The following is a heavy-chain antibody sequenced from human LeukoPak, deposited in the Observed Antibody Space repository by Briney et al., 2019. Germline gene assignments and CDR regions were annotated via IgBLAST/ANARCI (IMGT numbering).Heavy chain of an antibody. D-gene: IGHD1-26*01. CDR3: VVGATTDLFDY. CDR2: INHSGST. V-gene: IGHV4-34*01. CDR1: GGSFSGYY. Sequence: SETLSLTCAVYGGSFSGYYWSWIRQPPGKGLEWIGEINHSGSTNYNPSLKSRVTISVDTSKNQFSLKLSSVTAADTAVYYCVVGATTDLFDYWGQGTLVTVSS. J-gene: IGHJ4*02.